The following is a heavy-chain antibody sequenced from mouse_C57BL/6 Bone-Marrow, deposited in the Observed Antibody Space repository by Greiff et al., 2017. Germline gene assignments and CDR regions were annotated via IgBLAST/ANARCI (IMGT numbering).Heavy chain of an antibody. V-gene: IGHV1-55*01. CDR1: GYTFTSYW. CDR2: LYPGSGST. J-gene: IGHJ1*03. CDR3: ARPYYSNYWYFDV. Sequence: QVQLQQPGAELVKPGASVKMSCKASGYTFTSYWITWVKQRPGQGLEWIGDLYPGSGSTTYNEKFKSKATLTVDTSSSTAYMQLSSLTSEDSAVYYCARPYYSNYWYFDVWGTETTVTVSS. D-gene: IGHD2-5*01.